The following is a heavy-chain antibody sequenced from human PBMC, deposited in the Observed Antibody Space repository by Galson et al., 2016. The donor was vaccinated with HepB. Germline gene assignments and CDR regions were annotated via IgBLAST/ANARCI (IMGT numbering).Heavy chain of an antibody. J-gene: IGHJ6*02. V-gene: IGHV4-59*01. D-gene: IGHD3-22*01. CDR3: ARSQYYDSQIYIYYGMDV. CDR2: VTYIGTTQIT. CDR1: DDSITSYY. Sequence: ETLSLTCTVSDDSITSYYWSWIRQPPGKGLEWIGYVTYIGTTQITKCNPSLKSRVTISFGASKNQFSLKLGSVTAADTAVYYCARSQYYDSQIYIYYGMDVWGQGTTVTASS.